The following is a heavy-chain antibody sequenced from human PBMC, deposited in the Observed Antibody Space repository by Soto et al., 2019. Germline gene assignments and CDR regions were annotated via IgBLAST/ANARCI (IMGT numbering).Heavy chain of an antibody. D-gene: IGHD6-19*01. J-gene: IGHJ2*01. CDR3: AGSGYSSGWYHWYFDL. V-gene: IGHV1-3*01. CDR2: INAGNGNT. CDR1: GYTFSNYG. Sequence: QVPLVQSGAEVKKPGASVKVSCKASGYTFSNYGIHWVRQAPGQRLEWMGWINAGNGNTKYSQKFKDRVTITRDTSATTAYMELSNLRSEDTAVFYCAGSGYSSGWYHWYFDLWGRGTPVTVSS.